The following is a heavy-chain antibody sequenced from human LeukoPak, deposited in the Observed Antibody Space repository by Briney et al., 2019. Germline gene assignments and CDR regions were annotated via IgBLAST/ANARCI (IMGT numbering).Heavy chain of an antibody. CDR3: ARFLQAAAAHTFDY. CDR1: GGSISSSNW. CDR2: IYHSGST. Sequence: KSSGTLSLTCAVSGGSISSSNWWSWVRPPPGKGLWWMGEIYHSGSTHYNPSLKSRVTISVDKSKTQFSLKLSSVTAADTAVYYCARFLQAAAAHTFDYWGQGTLVTVSS. J-gene: IGHJ4*02. V-gene: IGHV4-4*02. D-gene: IGHD6-13*01.